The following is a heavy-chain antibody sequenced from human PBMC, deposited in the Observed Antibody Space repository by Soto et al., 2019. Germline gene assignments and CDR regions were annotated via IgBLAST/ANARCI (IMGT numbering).Heavy chain of an antibody. CDR2: IYYSGST. CDR1: GGSISSGDYY. V-gene: IGHV4-30-4*01. J-gene: IGHJ3*02. D-gene: IGHD2-2*01. CDR3: ASQEYCSSTSCYSVLAFDI. Sequence: QVQLQESGPGLVKPSQTLSLTCTVSGGSISSGDYYWSWIRQPPGKGLEWIGNIYYSGSTYYNPSLKSRVTISVDTSKNQFSLKLSSVTAADTAVYYCASQEYCSSTSCYSVLAFDIWGQGTMVTVSS.